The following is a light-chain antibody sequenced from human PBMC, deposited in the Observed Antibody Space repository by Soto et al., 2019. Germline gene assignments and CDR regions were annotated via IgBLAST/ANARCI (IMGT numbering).Light chain of an antibody. CDR1: SSDVGGYNF. Sequence: QSVLTQPGAVYGSPGQSSTISCTGTSSDVGGYNFVSWYQQHPDKAPKLMIYDVTNRPSGVSNRFSGSMSGNTASLTISGLQAEDEADYYCSSYTSISTYVFGTGTKVTVL. V-gene: IGLV2-14*01. J-gene: IGLJ1*01. CDR2: DVT. CDR3: SSYTSISTYV.